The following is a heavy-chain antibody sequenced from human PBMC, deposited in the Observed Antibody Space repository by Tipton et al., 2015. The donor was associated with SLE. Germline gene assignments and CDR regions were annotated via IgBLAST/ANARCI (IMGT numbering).Heavy chain of an antibody. Sequence: GSLRLSCSPSGFSFSTYGMAWVRQPPGKGLEWVSTIRNGGGKSDGKTYYAESVRGRFTISRDTSKNTIYLQMDSLRAEDTDLYYCAKGKRTIYGHDAFDMWGQGTVVTVSS. CDR3: AKGKRTIYGHDAFDM. V-gene: IGHV3-23*01. D-gene: IGHD3-3*01. CDR1: GFSFSTYG. J-gene: IGHJ3*02. CDR2: IRNGGGKSDGKT.